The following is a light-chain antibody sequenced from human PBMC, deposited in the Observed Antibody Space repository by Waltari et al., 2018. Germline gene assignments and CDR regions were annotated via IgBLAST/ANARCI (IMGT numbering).Light chain of an antibody. CDR1: SSDVGGYNY. V-gene: IGLV2-14*03. CDR2: DLS. CDR3: NSYTSSNTLV. Sequence: QSALTPPASVSGSPGQSITISCTGPSSDVGGYNYVSWYQQHPGKAPKLLIYDLSDRPSGVSNRFSVSKSGNTASLTISGLQAEDEADYYCNSYTSSNTLVFGGGTKLTVL. J-gene: IGLJ2*01.